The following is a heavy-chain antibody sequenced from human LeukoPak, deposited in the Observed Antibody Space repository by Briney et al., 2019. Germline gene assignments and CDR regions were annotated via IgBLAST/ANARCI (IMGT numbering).Heavy chain of an antibody. J-gene: IGHJ4*02. D-gene: IGHD6-6*01. CDR3: ARAMSIAARLQTIFDY. CDR2: IYYSGNT. CDR1: GFTFSSYG. Sequence: GTLRLSCAASGFTFSSYGMSWVRQPPGKGLEWIGSIYYSGNTYYNPSLKSRVTISVDTSKSQFSLKLSSVTAADTAVYYCARAMSIAARLQTIFDYWGQGTLVTVSS. V-gene: IGHV4-38-2*01.